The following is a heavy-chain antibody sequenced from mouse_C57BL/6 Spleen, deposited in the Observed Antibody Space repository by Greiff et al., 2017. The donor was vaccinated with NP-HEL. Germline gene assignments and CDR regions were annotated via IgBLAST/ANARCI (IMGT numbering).Heavy chain of an antibody. V-gene: IGHV1-53*01. CDR3: ARSYDYDDYFDY. CDR1: GYTFTSYW. Sequence: QVHVKQPGTELVKPGASVKLSCKASGYTFTSYWMHWVKQRPGQGLEWIGNINPSNGGTNYNEKFKSKATLTVDKSSSTAYMQLSSLTSEDSAVYYCARSYDYDDYFDYWGQGTTLTVSS. J-gene: IGHJ2*01. CDR2: INPSNGGT. D-gene: IGHD2-4*01.